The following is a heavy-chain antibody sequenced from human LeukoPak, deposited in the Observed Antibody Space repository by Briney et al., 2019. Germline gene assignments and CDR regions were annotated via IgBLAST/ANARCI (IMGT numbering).Heavy chain of an antibody. CDR3: ARGLVGWFGELLNAFDI. Sequence: GGSLRLSCAASGFTINSYAMSWVRQAPGKGLEWVSASGSSTYYADSVKGRFTISRDNPKNTLYLQMNSLRAEDTAVYYCARGLVGWFGELLNAFDIWGQGTMVTVSS. D-gene: IGHD3-10*01. V-gene: IGHV3-23*01. CDR1: GFTINSYA. J-gene: IGHJ3*02. CDR2: SGSST.